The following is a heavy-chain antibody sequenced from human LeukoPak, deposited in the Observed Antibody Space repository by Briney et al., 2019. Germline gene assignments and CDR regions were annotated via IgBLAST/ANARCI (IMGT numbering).Heavy chain of an antibody. V-gene: IGHV1-3*01. Sequence: GASVKVSCKASGYTFTSYAMHWVRQAPGQRLEWMGWIYAGNGNTKYSQKFQGRVTITRDTSASTAYMELSSLRSEDTAVYYCARSGVRGALPYYYYYYGMDVWGQGTTVTVSS. CDR2: IYAGNGNT. CDR1: GYTFTSYA. CDR3: ARSGVRGALPYYYYYYGMDV. D-gene: IGHD3-10*01. J-gene: IGHJ6*02.